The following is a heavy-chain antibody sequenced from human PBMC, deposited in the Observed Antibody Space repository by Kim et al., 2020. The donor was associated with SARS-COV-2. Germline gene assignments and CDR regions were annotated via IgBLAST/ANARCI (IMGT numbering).Heavy chain of an antibody. V-gene: IGHV4-39*01. J-gene: IGHJ4*02. D-gene: IGHD6-13*01. CDR3: ARLRRGEAATRGPYYFDY. Sequence: KSRVTISVDTSKNQFSLKLSSVTAADTAVYYCARLRRGEAATRGPYYFDYWGQGTLVTVSS.